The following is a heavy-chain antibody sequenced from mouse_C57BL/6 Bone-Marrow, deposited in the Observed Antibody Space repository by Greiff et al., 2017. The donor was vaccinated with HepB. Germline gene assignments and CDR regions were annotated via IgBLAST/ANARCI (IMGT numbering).Heavy chain of an antibody. CDR3: ARATAQATLADY. J-gene: IGHJ4*01. CDR2: ISDGGSYT. CDR1: GFTFSSYA. Sequence: EVKLMESGGGLVKPGGSLKLSCAASGFTFSSYAMSWVRQTPEKRLEWVATISDGGSYTYYPDNVKGRFTISRDNAKNNLYLQMSHLKSEDTAMYYCARATAQATLADYWGQGTSVTVSS. V-gene: IGHV5-4*03. D-gene: IGHD3-2*02.